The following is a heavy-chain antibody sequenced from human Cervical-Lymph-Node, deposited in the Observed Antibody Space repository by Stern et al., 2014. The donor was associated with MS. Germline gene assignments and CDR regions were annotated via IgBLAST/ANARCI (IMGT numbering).Heavy chain of an antibody. D-gene: IGHD6-13*01. CDR2: ISDDGSHK. V-gene: IGHV3-30*04. CDR1: KFTFSNYA. J-gene: IGHJ4*02. CDR3: ARSIAAAGTRTPFDY. Sequence: QVQLVQSGAGVVQPGRSLRLSCEASKFTFSNYALHWVRQAPGKGLECVALISDDGSHKYYADSVNGRFTISRDNSKNALYLQMNSLRAEDTALYYCARSIAAAGTRTPFDYWGQGTLVTVSS.